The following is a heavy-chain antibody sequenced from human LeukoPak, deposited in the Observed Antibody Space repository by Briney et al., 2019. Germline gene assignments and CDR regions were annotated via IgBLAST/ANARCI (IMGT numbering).Heavy chain of an antibody. D-gene: IGHD5-12*01. J-gene: IGHJ4*02. CDR3: ARDPGSGYEEHFDY. V-gene: IGHV1-18*01. Sequence: ASVKVSCKASGYTFSNYGISWVRQAPGQGLEWMGWISAYNGDTNYAQKLQGRVTMTTDTSTSTAYMELRSLRSDDTAVYYCARDPGSGYEEHFDYWGQGTLVTVSS. CDR1: GYTFSNYG. CDR2: ISAYNGDT.